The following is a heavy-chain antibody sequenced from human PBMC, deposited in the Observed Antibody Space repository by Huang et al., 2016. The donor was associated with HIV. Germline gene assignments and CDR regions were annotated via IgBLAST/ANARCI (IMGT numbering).Heavy chain of an antibody. Sequence: QLQLQEWGPRLVKPSETLSLTCTVAGGAISSSTYYWSWIRQPPGKGLEWVGNSYYRWNTFYNPSLKSRVTISVDTSKNQFSLKLTSLTAADTAVYYCANTSHTAAGQYYFEYWGQGTLVTVSS. V-gene: IGHV4-39*01. J-gene: IGHJ4*02. CDR2: SYYRWNT. CDR1: GGAISSSTYY. D-gene: IGHD6-13*01. CDR3: ANTSHTAAGQYYFEY.